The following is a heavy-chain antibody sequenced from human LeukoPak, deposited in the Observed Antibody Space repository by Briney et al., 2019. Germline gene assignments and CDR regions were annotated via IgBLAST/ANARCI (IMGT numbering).Heavy chain of an antibody. V-gene: IGHV3-23*01. D-gene: IGHD3-3*01. CDR3: AKADYDFWSGVDY. CDR1: GVTLSSYA. Sequence: GGSLRLSCAASGVTLSSYAMSWVRQAPGKGLEWVSAISGSGGSTYYADSVKGRFTISRDNSKNTLYLQMNSLRAEDTAVYYCAKADYDFWSGVDYWGQGTLVTVSS. J-gene: IGHJ4*02. CDR2: ISGSGGST.